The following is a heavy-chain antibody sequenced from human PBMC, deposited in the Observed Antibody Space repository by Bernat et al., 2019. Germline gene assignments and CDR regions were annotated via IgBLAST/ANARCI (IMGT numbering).Heavy chain of an antibody. CDR3: ARSSSARPWSVDY. V-gene: IGHV2-70*17. J-gene: IGHJ4*02. CDR2: IDWDDDK. CDR1: GFSLSTGGMA. Sequence: QVTLRESGPALLKPTQTLTLTCHLSGFSLSTGGMAVSWIRQPPGKALEWLGRIDWDDDKIFNTSLKTRLTISMDTSKNQVFLTMTNMDPVDTATYYCARSSSARPWSVDYWGQGALVAVSS. D-gene: IGHD6-6*01.